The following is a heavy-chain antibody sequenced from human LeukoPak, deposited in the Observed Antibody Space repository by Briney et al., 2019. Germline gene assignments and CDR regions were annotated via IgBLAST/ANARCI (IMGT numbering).Heavy chain of an antibody. CDR3: ARVKSGSGSYYRYFDY. CDR1: GYTFTSYY. J-gene: IGHJ4*02. D-gene: IGHD1-26*01. Sequence: GASVKVSCKASGYTFTSYYMHWVRQAPGQGLEWMGIINLSGGSTSYAQKFQGRVTMTRDMSTSTVYMELSSLRSEDTAVYYCARVKSGSGSYYRYFDYWGQGTLVTVSS. CDR2: INLSGGST. V-gene: IGHV1-46*01.